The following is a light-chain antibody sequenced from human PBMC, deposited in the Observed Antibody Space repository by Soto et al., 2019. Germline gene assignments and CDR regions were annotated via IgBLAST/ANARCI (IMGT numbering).Light chain of an antibody. V-gene: IGLV2-14*01. CDR3: SSYTSSSTYV. J-gene: IGLJ1*01. CDR1: SSDIGGYNY. Sequence: QSALTQPASVSGSPGQSITISCTGTSSDIGGYNYVSWSQQHPGKAPQLIIYEVSNRPSGVSNRFSGSKSGNTASLTISGLQAEDEADYYCSSYTSSSTYVFGTGTKVTDL. CDR2: EVS.